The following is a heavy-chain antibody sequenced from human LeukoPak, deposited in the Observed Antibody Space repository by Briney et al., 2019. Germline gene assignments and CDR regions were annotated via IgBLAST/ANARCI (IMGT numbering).Heavy chain of an antibody. CDR2: INHSGST. D-gene: IGHD1-26*01. V-gene: IGHV4-34*01. CDR3: ARHYSGSYSPFDY. CDR1: GGSFRGYY. J-gene: IGHJ4*02. Sequence: SETLSLTCAVFGGSFRGYYWSWIRQPPGKGLEWIGEINHSGSTNYNPSLKSRVTISIDTSKNQFSLKVISVTAADTAVYYCARHYSGSYSPFDYWGQGTLVTVSS.